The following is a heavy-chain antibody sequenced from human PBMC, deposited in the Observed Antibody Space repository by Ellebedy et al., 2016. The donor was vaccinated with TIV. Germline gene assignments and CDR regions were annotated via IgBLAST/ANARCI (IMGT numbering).Heavy chain of an antibody. D-gene: IGHD3-16*01. Sequence: GESLKISXAASGFTFSSYSMNWVRQAPGKGLEWVSSISSSSSYIYYADSVKGRFTISRDNAKNSLYLQMNSLRAEDTAVYYCARGGDAFDPWGQGTLVTVSS. CDR2: ISSSSSYI. V-gene: IGHV3-21*01. CDR1: GFTFSSYS. CDR3: ARGGDAFDP. J-gene: IGHJ5*02.